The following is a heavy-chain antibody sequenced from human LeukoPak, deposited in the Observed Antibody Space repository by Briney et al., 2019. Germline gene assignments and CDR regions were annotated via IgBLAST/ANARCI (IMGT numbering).Heavy chain of an antibody. J-gene: IGHJ3*02. CDR1: GGTFSSYA. V-gene: IGHV1-69*04. CDR3: ASHIAAADAFDI. D-gene: IGHD6-13*01. CDR2: IIPTLNIA. Sequence: GASVKVSCKASGGTFSSYAISWVRQAPGQGLEWMGRIIPTLNIAKNAQKFQGRVTITADKSTSTAYMELSSLRSEDTAVYYCASHIAAADAFDIWGQGTMVTVSS.